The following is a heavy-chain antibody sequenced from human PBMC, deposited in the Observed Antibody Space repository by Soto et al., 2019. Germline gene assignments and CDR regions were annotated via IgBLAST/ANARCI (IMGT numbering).Heavy chain of an antibody. V-gene: IGHV3-48*02. CDR3: ARDGDTDHDFWSGYRLDGMDV. CDR2: ISSSSSTI. Sequence: GGSLRLSCAASGFTFSSYSMNWARQAPGKGLEWVSYISSSSSTIYYADSVKGRFTISRDNAKNSLYPQMNSLRDEDTAVYYCARDGDTDHDFWSGYRLDGMDVWGQGTTVTVSS. D-gene: IGHD3-3*01. J-gene: IGHJ6*02. CDR1: GFTFSSYS.